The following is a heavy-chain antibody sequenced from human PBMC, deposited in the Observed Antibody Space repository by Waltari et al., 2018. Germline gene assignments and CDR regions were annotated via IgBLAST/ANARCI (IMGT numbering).Heavy chain of an antibody. CDR3: ARDPGGWNVDY. J-gene: IGHJ4*02. V-gene: IGHV1-3*04. CDR1: GYIFSSRA. CDR2: INTGNGNT. D-gene: IGHD1-1*01. Sequence: QVQLVQSGAEVKGPGASVKVSCKASGYIFSSRAMHWVRQAPGQRLEWMGWINTGNGNTKYSKKCQGRVIFTRDTSASTAYMDLSGLTSDDTAVYYCARDPGGWNVDYWGQGTHVTVSS.